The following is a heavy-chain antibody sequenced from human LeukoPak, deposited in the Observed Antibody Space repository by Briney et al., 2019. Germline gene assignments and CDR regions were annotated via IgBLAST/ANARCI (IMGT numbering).Heavy chain of an antibody. J-gene: IGHJ6*03. CDR1: GFSFSVYC. CDR3: AKGGSSWPYYYYMDV. Sequence: GGSLRLSCAASGFSFSVYCMHWVRQAPGKGPVWVSRIKTDGSITDYADSVKGRFTISRDNAKNTLYLQMNSLRAEDTALYYCAKGGSSWPYYYYMDVWGKGTTVTVSS. V-gene: IGHV3-74*01. D-gene: IGHD6-13*01. CDR2: IKTDGSIT.